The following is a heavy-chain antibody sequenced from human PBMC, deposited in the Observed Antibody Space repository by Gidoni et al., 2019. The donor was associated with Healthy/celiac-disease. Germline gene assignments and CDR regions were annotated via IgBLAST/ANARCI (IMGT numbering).Heavy chain of an antibody. D-gene: IGHD3-10*01. CDR3: AKATGGGMDV. V-gene: IGHV3-30*18. CDR2: ISYDVSNK. J-gene: IGHJ6*02. CDR1: GFTFSSYG. Sequence: QVQLVESGVCVVQPGRFLRLSSAASGFTFSSYGMQWVRQAPGKGLELVAFISYDVSNKYYADSVKGRFTISRYNSKNTLYLQMNSLRAEDTAVYYCAKATGGGMDVWGQGTTVTVSS.